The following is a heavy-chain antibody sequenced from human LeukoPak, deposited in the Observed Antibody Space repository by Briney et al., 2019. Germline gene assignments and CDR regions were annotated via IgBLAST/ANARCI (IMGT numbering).Heavy chain of an antibody. CDR3: ARQLRRYYYDTSGYND. Sequence: KAGGSLRLSCAASGFSFSSYRMNWVRQAPGKGLEWVSSVSNSGDYIHYADSVKGRFTISRDNSKNPLYLQMNSLRAEDSAVYYCARQLRRYYYDTSGYNDWGQGTLVTVSS. CDR1: GFSFSSYR. CDR2: VSNSGDYI. V-gene: IGHV3-21*01. D-gene: IGHD3-22*01. J-gene: IGHJ4*02.